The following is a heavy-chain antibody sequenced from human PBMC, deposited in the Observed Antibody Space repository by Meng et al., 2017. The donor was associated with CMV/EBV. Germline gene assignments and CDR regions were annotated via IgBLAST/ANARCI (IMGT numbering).Heavy chain of an antibody. CDR3: ARVTSRVAGAFDY. Sequence: QVQSQESCPRLVNPSQTLSLTCTVSGGSISSGDYYWSWIRQPPGKGLEWIGYIYYSGSTYYNPSLKSRVTISVDTSKNQFSLKLSSVTAADTAVYYCARVTSRVAGAFDYWGQGTLVTVSS. J-gene: IGHJ4*02. CDR2: IYYSGST. V-gene: IGHV4-30-4*08. CDR1: GGSISSGDYY. D-gene: IGHD1-14*01.